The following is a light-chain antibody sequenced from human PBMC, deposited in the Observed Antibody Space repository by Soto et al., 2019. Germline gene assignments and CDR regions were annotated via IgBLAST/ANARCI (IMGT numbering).Light chain of an antibody. CDR1: NSNIGSNT. Sequence: QSVLTQPPSVSGTPGQRVTISCSGRNSNIGSNTVNWYQHLPGTAPKLLIYSSSQRPSGVPDRFSGSKSGTSASLAISGLRSEDEAVYYCAAWDDSLRAVVFGGGTKLTVL. V-gene: IGLV1-44*01. CDR2: SSS. J-gene: IGLJ2*01. CDR3: AAWDDSLRAVV.